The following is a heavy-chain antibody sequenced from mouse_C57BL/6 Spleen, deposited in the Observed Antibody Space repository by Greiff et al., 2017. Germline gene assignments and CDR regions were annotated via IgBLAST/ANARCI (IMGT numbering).Heavy chain of an antibody. V-gene: IGHV1-82*01. D-gene: IGHD1-1*01. CDR1: GYAFSSSW. CDR2: IYPGDGDT. Sequence: QVQLKESGPELVKPGASVKISCKASGYAFSSSWMNWVKQRPGKGLEWIGRIYPGDGDTNYNGKFKGKATLTADKSSSTAYMQLSSLTSEDSAVYFCARWALLLEGWGQGTTLTVSS. CDR3: ARWALLLEG. J-gene: IGHJ2*01.